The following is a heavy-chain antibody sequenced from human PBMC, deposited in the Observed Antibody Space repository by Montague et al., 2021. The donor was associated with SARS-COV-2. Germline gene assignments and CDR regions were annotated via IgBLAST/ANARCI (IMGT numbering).Heavy chain of an antibody. Sequence: SLRLSCAASGFTFRSFWMSWVRQAPGKGLKWVANIKQDGSEKYYLDSVEGRFTISRENAKNSLFLQMNSLRGDDTAVYYCVRALGSGDFDFWGQGTLVSVSS. J-gene: IGHJ4*02. CDR2: IKQDGSEK. D-gene: IGHD2-21*01. CDR1: GFTFRSFW. CDR3: VRALGSGDFDF. V-gene: IGHV3-7*03.